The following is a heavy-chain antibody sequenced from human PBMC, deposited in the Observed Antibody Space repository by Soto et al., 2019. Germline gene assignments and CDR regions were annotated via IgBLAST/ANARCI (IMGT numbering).Heavy chain of an antibody. D-gene: IGHD3-10*01. Sequence: SETLSLTCAVSGGSISSGGYSWSWIRQPPGKGLEWIGYIYHSGSTYYNPSLKSRVTISVDRSKNQFSLKLSSVTAADTAVYYCARGVTMVRGAHWFDPWGQGTLVTVSS. CDR2: IYHSGST. J-gene: IGHJ5*02. CDR3: ARGVTMVRGAHWFDP. CDR1: GGSISSGGYS. V-gene: IGHV4-30-2*01.